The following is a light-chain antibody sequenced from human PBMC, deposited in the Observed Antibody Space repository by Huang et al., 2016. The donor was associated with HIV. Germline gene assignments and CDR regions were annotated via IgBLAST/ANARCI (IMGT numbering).Light chain of an antibody. J-gene: IGKJ1*01. Sequence: IELTQSPGTLSLSPGERATLSCRASQSVSRNYVAWFQQKPVQAPRLLIYRASRRATGIPDKFSGSGSGTDFTLTIDRLEPEDLAFYYCQQTGRSPWTFGQGTKVEI. V-gene: IGKV3-20*01. CDR2: RAS. CDR1: QSVSRNY. CDR3: QQTGRSPWT.